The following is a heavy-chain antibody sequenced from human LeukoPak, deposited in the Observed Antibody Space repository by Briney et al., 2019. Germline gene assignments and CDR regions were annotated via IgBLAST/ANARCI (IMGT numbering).Heavy chain of an antibody. Sequence: GGSLRLSCAASGFTFSTYSMNWVRQAPGKGLEWVSSISSNSRYIYYADSMRGRFTISRDNAKNSLYLQMNSLRAEDTAVYYCARNKKGDRYTYGHDYWGQGTLVTVSS. V-gene: IGHV3-21*01. J-gene: IGHJ4*02. CDR3: ARNKKGDRYTYGHDY. D-gene: IGHD5-18*01. CDR2: ISSNSRYI. CDR1: GFTFSTYS.